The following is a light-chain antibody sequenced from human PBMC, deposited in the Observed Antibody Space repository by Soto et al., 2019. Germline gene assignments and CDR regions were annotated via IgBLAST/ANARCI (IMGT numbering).Light chain of an antibody. CDR2: KAS. CDR3: QQYNDQPRT. J-gene: IGKJ1*01. Sequence: DIQMTQSPSTLSAFVGDRVTVTCRASQSISSWLAWYQQKPGKAPKLLIYKASSLQSVVQSRFSGSGSGTEFTLTISSLQPDDFATYYCQQYNDQPRTFGQGTKVDFK. V-gene: IGKV1-5*03. CDR1: QSISSW.